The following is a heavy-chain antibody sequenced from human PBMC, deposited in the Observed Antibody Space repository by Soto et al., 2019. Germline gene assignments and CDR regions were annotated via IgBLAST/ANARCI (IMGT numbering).Heavy chain of an antibody. CDR3: SRGAGAARQNPGGMDV. CDR2: INPNSGGT. V-gene: IGHV1-2*02. Sequence: ASVKVSCKASGYTFTGYYLHWVRQAPGQGLEWMGWINPNSGGTNYAQKCQGRVTMTRDTSISTAYMELSRLRSDDTAVYYCSRGAGAARQNPGGMDVWGQGTTVTVSS. CDR1: GYTFTGYY. J-gene: IGHJ6*02. D-gene: IGHD6-6*01.